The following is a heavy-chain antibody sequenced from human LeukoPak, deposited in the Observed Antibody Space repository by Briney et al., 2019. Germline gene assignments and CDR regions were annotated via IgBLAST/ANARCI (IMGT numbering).Heavy chain of an antibody. Sequence: GGSLGLSCAASGFTFSSYEMNWVRQAPGKGLEWVSYISSSGSTIYYADSVKGRFTISRDNAKNSLYLQMNSLRAEDTAVYYCARVLGYYDSSGTLDYWGQGTLVTVSS. D-gene: IGHD3-22*01. CDR1: GFTFSSYE. CDR3: ARVLGYYDSSGTLDY. V-gene: IGHV3-48*03. J-gene: IGHJ4*02. CDR2: ISSSGSTI.